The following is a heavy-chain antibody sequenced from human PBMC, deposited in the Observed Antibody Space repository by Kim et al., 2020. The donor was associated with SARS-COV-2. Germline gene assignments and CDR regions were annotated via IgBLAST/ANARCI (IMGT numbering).Heavy chain of an antibody. Sequence: GGSLRLSCAASGFTFSSYSMNWVRQAPGKGLEWVSSISSSSSYIYYADSVKGRFTISRDNAKNSLYLQMNSLRAEDTAVYYCARDWGDGYIMALDYFDYWGQGTLVTVSS. CDR2: ISSSSSYI. CDR3: ARDWGDGYIMALDYFDY. V-gene: IGHV3-21*01. D-gene: IGHD5-12*01. J-gene: IGHJ4*02. CDR1: GFTFSSYS.